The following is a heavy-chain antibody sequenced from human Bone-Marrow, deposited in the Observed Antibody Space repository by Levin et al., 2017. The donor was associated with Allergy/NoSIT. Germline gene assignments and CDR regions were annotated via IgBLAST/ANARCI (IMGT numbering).Heavy chain of an antibody. J-gene: IGHJ3*02. CDR3: ASDGPYWYRSGWIDAVDI. V-gene: IGHV1-18*01. Sequence: ASVKVSCKASGYTITSYGFSWVRQAPGQGLEWMGWISAYNGNTNYAQKFQGRVTMTTDTPTSTAYMELESLRSDDTAVYYCASDGPYWYRSGWIDAVDIWGQGTKVTVSS. D-gene: IGHD6-19*01. CDR2: ISAYNGNT. CDR1: GYTITSYG.